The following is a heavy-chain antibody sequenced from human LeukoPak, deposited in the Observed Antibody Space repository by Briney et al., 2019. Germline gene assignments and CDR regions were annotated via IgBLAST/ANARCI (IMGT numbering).Heavy chain of an antibody. D-gene: IGHD3-10*01. CDR1: GFTFSTYE. CDR3: ARVGWFGGFYFDY. V-gene: IGHV3-48*03. J-gene: IGHJ4*02. CDR2: ISTSGSSK. Sequence: GGSLRLSCAASGFTFSTYEMKWVRQAPRKGLEWVSFISTSGSSKFYADSVKGRFFISRDNAKNSLYLQMDSLRAEDMAVYYCARVGWFGGFYFDYWGQGILVTVSS.